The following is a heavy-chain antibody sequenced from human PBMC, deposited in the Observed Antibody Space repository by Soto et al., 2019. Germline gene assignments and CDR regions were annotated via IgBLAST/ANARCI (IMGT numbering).Heavy chain of an antibody. CDR2: ISDGGDLT. D-gene: IGHD3-10*01. CDR3: ARRVIGSSRAFDI. V-gene: IGHV3-23*01. Sequence: GGSLRLSCAASGFAFSRHPMSWVRQAPEKGLEWVAGISDGGDLTYNADSVRGRFTISRDNSRNTLYLQMNSLRAEDTAVYYCARRVIGSSRAFDIWGQGTMVTVSS. J-gene: IGHJ3*02. CDR1: GFAFSRHP.